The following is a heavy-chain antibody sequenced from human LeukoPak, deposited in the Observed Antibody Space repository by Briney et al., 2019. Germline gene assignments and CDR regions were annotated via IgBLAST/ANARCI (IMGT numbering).Heavy chain of an antibody. Sequence: ASVKVSCKASGYTFTSYDINWVRQATGQGLEWMGWISAYNGNTNYAQKLQGRVTMTTDTSTSTAYMELRSLRSDDTAVYYCARAAAGPGNFQHWGQGTLVTVSS. CDR2: ISAYNGNT. V-gene: IGHV1-18*01. J-gene: IGHJ1*01. D-gene: IGHD6-13*01. CDR1: GYTFTSYD. CDR3: ARAAAGPGNFQH.